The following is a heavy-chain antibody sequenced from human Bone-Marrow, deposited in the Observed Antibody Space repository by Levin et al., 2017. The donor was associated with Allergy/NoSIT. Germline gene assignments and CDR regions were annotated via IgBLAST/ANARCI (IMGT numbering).Heavy chain of an antibody. CDR3: IYDFWGTYYPGDC. Sequence: GGSLRLSCAASGFTFSGSSMHWVRQASGKGLEWVGRIRDKANNYATAYAASMQGRFTISRDDSKNTAYLQMNSLKTEDTAVYYCIYDFWGTYYPGDCWGQGTLVTVSS. V-gene: IGHV3-73*01. CDR2: IRDKANNYAT. CDR1: GFTFSGSS. J-gene: IGHJ4*02. D-gene: IGHD3-3*01.